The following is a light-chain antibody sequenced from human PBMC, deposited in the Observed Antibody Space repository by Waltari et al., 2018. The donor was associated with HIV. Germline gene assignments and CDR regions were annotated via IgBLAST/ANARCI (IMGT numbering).Light chain of an antibody. CDR3: QHLNSGA. CDR2: AAS. Sequence: DIQLTQSPSFLSASVGDRVTITCRASQAISSYLAWYQQKPGKAPKLLIYAASTLQSGVPSRFSGSGSGTEFTLTISSLQPEDFATYYCQHLNSGAFGPGTKVDIK. J-gene: IGKJ3*01. CDR1: QAISSY. V-gene: IGKV1-9*01.